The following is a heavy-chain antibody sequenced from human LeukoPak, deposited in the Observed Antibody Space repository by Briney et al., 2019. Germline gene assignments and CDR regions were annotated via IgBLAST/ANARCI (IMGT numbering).Heavy chain of an antibody. D-gene: IGHD5-24*01. V-gene: IGHV3-23*01. Sequence: GGSLRLSCAASEFTFSNYVMNWVRQAPGKGLEWVSSIRQSGDITYYADSVKGRFTISRDNSKNTLSLQMNSLSREDTAIYYCVRRGGSDGWGAFDIWGQGTVVTVSS. CDR1: EFTFSNYV. CDR3: VRRGGSDGWGAFDI. J-gene: IGHJ3*02. CDR2: IRQSGDIT.